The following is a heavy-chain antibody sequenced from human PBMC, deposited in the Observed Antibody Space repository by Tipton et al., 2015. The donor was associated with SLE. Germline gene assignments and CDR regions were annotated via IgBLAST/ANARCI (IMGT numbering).Heavy chain of an antibody. V-gene: IGHV4-34*01. CDR2: ISHSETT. D-gene: IGHD3-10*01. Sequence: TLSLTCAVYGRSFIGSYWTWIRQPPGKGLQWIGEISHSETTSYNPSLQSRVTISLDKSKNQFSLRLNSVTAADTAVYYCARGIGGLDYGSGSYYGNWFDPWGQGTLVTVSS. CDR3: ARGIGGLDYGSGSYYGNWFDP. J-gene: IGHJ5*02. CDR1: GRSFIGSY.